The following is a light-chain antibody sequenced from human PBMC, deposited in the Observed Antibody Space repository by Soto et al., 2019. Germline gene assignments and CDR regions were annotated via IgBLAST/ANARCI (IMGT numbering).Light chain of an antibody. CDR1: SSDVGGYNY. CDR2: DVT. J-gene: IGLJ3*02. V-gene: IGLV2-11*01. CDR3: YSYAGSYTWV. Sequence: QSARTQPRSVSGSPGQSVTISCTGTSSDVGGYNYVSWYQQHPGKAPKLMIYDVTKRPSGVPDRFSGSKSGNTASLTISGLQAEDEADYYCYSYAGSYTWVFGGGTKLTVL.